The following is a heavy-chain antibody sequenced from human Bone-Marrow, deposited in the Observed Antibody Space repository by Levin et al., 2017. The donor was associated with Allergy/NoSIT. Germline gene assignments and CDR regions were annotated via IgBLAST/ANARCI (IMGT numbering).Heavy chain of an antibody. CDR1: GFTFRSYA. CDR2: ISGSGGST. D-gene: IGHD1-7*01. J-gene: IGHJ4*02. V-gene: IGHV3-23*01. CDR3: AKAGHWNYYFDY. Sequence: LSLTCAASGFTFRSYAMSWVRQAPGKGLEWVSTISGSGGSTYYADSVKGRFTISRDNSKNTLYLQMNSLRAEDTAVYYCAKAGHWNYYFDYWGQGTLVTVSS.